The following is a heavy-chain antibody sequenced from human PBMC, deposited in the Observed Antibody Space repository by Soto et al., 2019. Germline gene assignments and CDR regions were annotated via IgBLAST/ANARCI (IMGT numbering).Heavy chain of an antibody. Sequence: EVQLVETGGGLIQPGGSLRLSCAASGFTVSSNYMSWVRQAPGKGLEWVSVIYSGGSTYYADSVKGRFTISRDNSKNTLYLQMNSLRAEDTAVYFCARSAMIIVPTGELIARASDIWGQGTMVTVSS. CDR2: IYSGGST. CDR1: GFTVSSNY. V-gene: IGHV3-53*02. D-gene: IGHD3-22*01. J-gene: IGHJ3*02. CDR3: ARSAMIIVPTGELIARASDI.